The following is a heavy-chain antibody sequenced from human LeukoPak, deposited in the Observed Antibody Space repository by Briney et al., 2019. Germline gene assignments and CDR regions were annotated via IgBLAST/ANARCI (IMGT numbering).Heavy chain of an antibody. CDR3: ARDKQQSNAFDI. CDR2: IYYSGVT. D-gene: IGHD6-13*01. J-gene: IGHJ3*02. V-gene: IGHV4-59*01. Sequence: PSETLSLTCTVSGGSISGYYWNWIRQSPGKGLEWIGYIYYSGVTNYNPSLKSRVTISVDTSKNQFSLKLSSVTAADTAVYCCARDKQQSNAFDIWGQGTMVTVSP. CDR1: GGSISGYY.